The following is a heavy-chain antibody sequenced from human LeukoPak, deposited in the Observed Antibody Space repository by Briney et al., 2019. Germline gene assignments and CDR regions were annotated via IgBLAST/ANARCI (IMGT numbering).Heavy chain of an antibody. V-gene: IGHV1-69*13. J-gene: IGHJ6*04. CDR3: ASDYDILTGPKPYYYGMDV. CDR2: IIPIFGTA. D-gene: IGHD3-9*01. CDR1: GGTFSSYA. Sequence: GASVKVSCKASGGTFSSYAISWVRQAPGQGLEWMGGIIPIFGTANYAQKFQGRVTITADESTSTAYMELSSLRSEDTAVYYCASDYDILTGPKPYYYGMDVWGKGTTVTVSS.